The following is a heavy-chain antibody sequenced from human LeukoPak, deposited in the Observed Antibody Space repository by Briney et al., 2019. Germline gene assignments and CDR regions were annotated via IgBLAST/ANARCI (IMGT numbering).Heavy chain of an antibody. CDR1: GFTFSSDG. CDR2: INSDGSGT. D-gene: IGHD2-21*01. CDR3: ARDCGGDCYPGSRSGFDY. V-gene: IGHV3-74*01. J-gene: IGHJ4*02. Sequence: GGSLRLSCAASGFTFSSDGMHWVCQAPGKGLGWVSRINSDGSGTSYADSVKGRFTISRDNAKNTLYLQMNGLRAEDTAVYYCARDCGGDCYPGSRSGFDYWGQGTLVTVSS.